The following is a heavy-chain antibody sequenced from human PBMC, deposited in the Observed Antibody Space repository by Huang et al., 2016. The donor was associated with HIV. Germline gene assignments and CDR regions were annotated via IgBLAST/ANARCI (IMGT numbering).Heavy chain of an antibody. D-gene: IGHD4-4*01. J-gene: IGHJ4*02. CDR3: TTVPNYVWDY. CDR1: GLTFSNAG. CDR2: SKSKTDGGTT. Sequence: EVQLVESGGGLVKPGGYLRLSCAASGLTFSNAGMSWVRQAPGKGLEGVGRSKSKTDGGTTDYAAPVKGRFTISRDDSKHTLYLQMNSLKTEDTAVYYCTTVPNYVWDYWGQGTLVTVSS. V-gene: IGHV3-15*01.